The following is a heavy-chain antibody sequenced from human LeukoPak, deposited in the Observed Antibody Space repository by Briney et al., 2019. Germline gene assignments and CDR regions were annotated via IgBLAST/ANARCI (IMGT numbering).Heavy chain of an antibody. CDR3: ARDGRLTIFVRGIITEGSPPKN. J-gene: IGHJ4*02. V-gene: IGHV4-39*07. CDR2: HYYNGVT. CDR1: GDSISSGSYL. D-gene: IGHD3-10*01. Sequence: PSETLSLTCTVSGDSISSGSYLWGWIRLPPGKGLEWIGDHYYNGVTSYNPSLKSRVTILVDTSKNQFSLKLSSVTAADTAVYYCARDGRLTIFVRGIITEGSPPKNWGQGTLVTVSS.